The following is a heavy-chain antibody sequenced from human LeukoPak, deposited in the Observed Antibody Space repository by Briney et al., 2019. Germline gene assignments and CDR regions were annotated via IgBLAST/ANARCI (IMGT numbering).Heavy chain of an antibody. Sequence: GGSLRLSCAASGFTFSDYYMSWIRQAPGNGLEWVSYISSSGSTIYYADSVKGRFTISRDNAKNSLYLQMNSLRAEDTAAYYCARAGEVTAVSFDYWGQGTLVTVSS. CDR2: ISSSGSTI. D-gene: IGHD5-18*01. CDR3: ARAGEVTAVSFDY. J-gene: IGHJ4*02. CDR1: GFTFSDYY. V-gene: IGHV3-11*01.